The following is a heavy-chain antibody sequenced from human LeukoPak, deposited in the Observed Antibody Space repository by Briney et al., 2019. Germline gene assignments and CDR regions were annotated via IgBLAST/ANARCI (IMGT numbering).Heavy chain of an antibody. CDR1: GFTFSSYA. D-gene: IGHD5-18*01. CDR2: ISASGGGT. CDR3: AKDIAQGYTFGSIEQDY. V-gene: IGHV3-23*01. Sequence: GGSLRLSCAASGFTFSSYAMNWVRQAPGKGLEWVSSISASGGGTYYADSVKGRFTLSRDNSKDTLSLQMNSLRAEDTAVYYCAKDIAQGYTFGSIEQDYWGQGTLVTVSS. J-gene: IGHJ4*02.